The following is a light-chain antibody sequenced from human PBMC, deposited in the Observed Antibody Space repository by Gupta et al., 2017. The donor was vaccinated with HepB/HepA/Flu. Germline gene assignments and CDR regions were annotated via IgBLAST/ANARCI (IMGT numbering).Light chain of an antibody. V-gene: IGKV3-11*01. CDR3: QQNGSGPLYN. J-gene: IGKJ2*01. CDR1: QSDGVS. CDR2: GAS. Sequence: ILLTQSPVTLSTSPGDRATLSCRASQSDGVSLAWYQQKPGQAPRLLIYGASNRATGIPDRFSGSGSGTDFTLTISGLEPEDFAMYYCQQNGSGPLYNFGQGT.